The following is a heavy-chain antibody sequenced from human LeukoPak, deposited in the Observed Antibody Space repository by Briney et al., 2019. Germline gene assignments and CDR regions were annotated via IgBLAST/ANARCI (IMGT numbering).Heavy chain of an antibody. Sequence: SVKVSCKASGGTFSSYAISWVRQAPGQGLEWMGGIIPIFGTANYAQKFQGRVTITADGSTSTAYMGLSSLRSEDTAVYYCARGGYGQDAFDIWGQGTMVTVSS. CDR2: IIPIFGTA. D-gene: IGHD5-12*01. CDR3: ARGGYGQDAFDI. CDR1: GGTFSSYA. J-gene: IGHJ3*02. V-gene: IGHV1-69*13.